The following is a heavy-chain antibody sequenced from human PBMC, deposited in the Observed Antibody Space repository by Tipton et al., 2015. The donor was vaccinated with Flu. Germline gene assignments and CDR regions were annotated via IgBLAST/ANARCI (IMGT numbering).Heavy chain of an antibody. Sequence: TLSLTCDVSGYSISTDYDWGWIRQPPEKGLAWIGSIHHNGATYYNPSLKSRVTMSVDTSRNQFSLKLTSVTAADTAVYYCARGAIPSMNVWGQGTTVTVSS. CDR2: IHHNGAT. D-gene: IGHD2-2*02. CDR1: GYSISTDYD. V-gene: IGHV4-38-2*01. CDR3: ARGAIPSMNV. J-gene: IGHJ6*02.